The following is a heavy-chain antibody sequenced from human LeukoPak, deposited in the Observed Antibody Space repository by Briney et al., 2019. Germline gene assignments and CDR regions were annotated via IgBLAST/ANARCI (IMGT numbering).Heavy chain of an antibody. V-gene: IGHV3-23*01. CDR2: ISSSGGYT. D-gene: IGHD6-6*01. J-gene: IGHJ3*02. CDR3: AKDLREYTSSPRNAFHI. CDR1: GFTFDDYG. Sequence: PGGSLRLSCAASGFTFDDYGMSWVRQVPGKGLEWVSTISSSGGYTYYADSVKGRFTISRDNSKNTLYLLLNSLRAEDTAVYYCAKDLREYTSSPRNAFHIWGQGTMVTVSS.